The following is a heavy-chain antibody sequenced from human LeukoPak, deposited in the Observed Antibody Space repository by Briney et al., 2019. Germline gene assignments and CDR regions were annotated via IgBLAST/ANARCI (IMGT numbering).Heavy chain of an antibody. D-gene: IGHD6-13*01. J-gene: IGHJ4*02. CDR3: AREGMSSSWLPFDY. CDR2: IYYSGST. V-gene: IGHV4-31*03. CDR1: GGSISSGGYH. Sequence: SQTLSLTCTVSGGSISSGGYHWSWIRQHPGKGLEWIGYIYYSGSTYYNPSLKSRVTISVDTSKNQFSLKLSSVTAADTAVYYCAREGMSSSWLPFDYWGQGTLVTVSS.